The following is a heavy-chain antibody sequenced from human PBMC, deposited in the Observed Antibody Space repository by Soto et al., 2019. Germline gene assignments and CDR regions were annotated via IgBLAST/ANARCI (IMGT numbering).Heavy chain of an antibody. CDR1: GFTFSSHA. D-gene: IGHD2-15*01. CDR2: ISAGSEGA. J-gene: IGHJ4*02. Sequence: EVQLLESGGGLVQPGGALRLSCAASGFTFSSHAMSWVRQAPGKGLEWISSISAGSEGAYYADSVKGRFTISRDNSNSTRYLQMNGLRGEDAAVYYCARDLWWYLHWGQGTLVTVSS. CDR3: ARDLWWYLH. V-gene: IGHV3-23*01.